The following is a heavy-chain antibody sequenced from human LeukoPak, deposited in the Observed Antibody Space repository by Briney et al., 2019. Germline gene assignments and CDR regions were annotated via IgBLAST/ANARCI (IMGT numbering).Heavy chain of an antibody. Sequence: ASVKVSCKASGGTFSSYAISWVRQAPGQGLEWMGGIIPIFGTANYAQKFQGRVTMTRDTSTSTVYMELRSLRSEDTAVYYCAREGDTAMVSRMDVWGKGTTVTVSS. D-gene: IGHD5-18*01. V-gene: IGHV1-69*05. CDR1: GGTFSSYA. CDR3: AREGDTAMVSRMDV. CDR2: IIPIFGTA. J-gene: IGHJ6*04.